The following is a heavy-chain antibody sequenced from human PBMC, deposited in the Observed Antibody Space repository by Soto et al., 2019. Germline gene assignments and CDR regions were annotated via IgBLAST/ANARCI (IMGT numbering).Heavy chain of an antibody. V-gene: IGHV3-9*01. CDR2: ISWNSGSI. D-gene: IGHD2-21*01. Sequence: PGGSLRLSCAASGFTFDDYAMHWVRQAPGKGLEWVSGISWNSGSIGYADSVKGRFTISRDNAKNSLYLQMNSLRAEDTALYYCAKDITDSALASLGFDYWGQGTLVTVSS. J-gene: IGHJ4*02. CDR1: GFTFDDYA. CDR3: AKDITDSALASLGFDY.